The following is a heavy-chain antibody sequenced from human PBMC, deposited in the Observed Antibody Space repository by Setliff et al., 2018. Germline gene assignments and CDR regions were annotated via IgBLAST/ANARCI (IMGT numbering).Heavy chain of an antibody. J-gene: IGHJ4*02. CDR3: AGDPPGPHLVYTY. CDR2: INPDGSTT. CDR1: GFTFSSYW. Sequence: LSLSCAASGFTFSSYWMHWVRQAPGKGLVWVSRINPDGSTTSYTDSVKGRFTFSRDNAKNSLYLQMNGLRAEDTAIYYCAGDPPGPHLVYTYWGQGALVTVSS. V-gene: IGHV3-74*01. D-gene: IGHD3-16*01.